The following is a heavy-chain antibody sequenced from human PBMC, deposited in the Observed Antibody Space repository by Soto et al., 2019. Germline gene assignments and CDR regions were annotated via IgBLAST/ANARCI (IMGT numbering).Heavy chain of an antibody. D-gene: IGHD3-3*01. CDR2: ISAYNGNT. Sequence: ASVKVSCKASGYTFTSYGISWVRQAPGQGLEWMGWISAYNGNTNYAQKLQGRVTMTTDTSTSTAYMELRSLRSDDTAVYYCARDGVPIPEHKAGIDYWGQGTLVTVSS. CDR1: GYTFTSYG. V-gene: IGHV1-18*01. CDR3: ARDGVPIPEHKAGIDY. J-gene: IGHJ4*02.